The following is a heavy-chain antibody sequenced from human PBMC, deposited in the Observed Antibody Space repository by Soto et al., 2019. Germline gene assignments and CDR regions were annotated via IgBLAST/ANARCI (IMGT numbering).Heavy chain of an antibody. Sequence: GGSLRLSCAASGFTFSNAWMNWVRQAPGKGLEWVGRIKSKTDGGTTDYAAPVKGRFTISRDDSKNTLYLQMNSLKTEDTAVYYCTTDDYGDYGHFDYWGQGTLVTVSS. CDR1: GFTFSNAW. CDR2: IKSKTDGGTT. D-gene: IGHD4-17*01. CDR3: TTDDYGDYGHFDY. J-gene: IGHJ4*02. V-gene: IGHV3-15*07.